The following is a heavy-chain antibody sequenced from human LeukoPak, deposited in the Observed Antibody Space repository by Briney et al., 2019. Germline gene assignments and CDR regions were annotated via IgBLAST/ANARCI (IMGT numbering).Heavy chain of an antibody. V-gene: IGHV4-39*07. CDR3: ARVYYGGTAYNDY. CDR1: GGSISSSSYY. D-gene: IGHD4-23*01. CDR2: IYYSGST. J-gene: IGHJ4*02. Sequence: PSETLSLTCTVSGGSISSSSYYWGWIRQPPGKGLEWIGSIYYSGSTYYNPSLKSRVTISVDTSKNQFSLKLSSVTAADTAVYYCARVYYGGTAYNDYWGQGTLVTVSS.